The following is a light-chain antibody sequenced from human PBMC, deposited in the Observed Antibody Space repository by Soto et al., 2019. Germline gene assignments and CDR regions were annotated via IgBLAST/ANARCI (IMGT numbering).Light chain of an antibody. V-gene: IGKV3-20*01. CDR2: GAS. J-gene: IGKJ4*01. CDR1: QTVTNTY. Sequence: EIVLTQSPDTLSLSPGERATLSCRASQTVTNTYLAWYQQKPGQAPRLLIYGASSRATGIPDRFSGSGSGTDFTLTISRPEPEDFAVYYCQQYSNLPLTFGGGTKVEIK. CDR3: QQYSNLPLT.